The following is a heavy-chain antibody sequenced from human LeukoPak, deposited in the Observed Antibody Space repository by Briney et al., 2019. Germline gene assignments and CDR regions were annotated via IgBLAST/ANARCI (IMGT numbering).Heavy chain of an antibody. V-gene: IGHV3-23*01. D-gene: IGHD4-17*01. Sequence: GGSLRLSCAASGFTFTSYALDWVRQAPGKGLEWISVISGDGESTHYADSVKGRFTISRDNSKNSLYLQMNSLRAEDTAVYYCVRDSRSGDYNVWGQGTLVTVSS. CDR2: ISGDGEST. CDR3: VRDSRSGDYNV. CDR1: GFTFTSYA. J-gene: IGHJ4*02.